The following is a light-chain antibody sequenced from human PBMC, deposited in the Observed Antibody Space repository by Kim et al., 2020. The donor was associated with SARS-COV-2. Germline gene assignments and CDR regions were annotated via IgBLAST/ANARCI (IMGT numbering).Light chain of an antibody. Sequence: VSVGDRITITCRASQTISSWLAWFQQKPGKAPKLLIYRGSSLESGVPSRFSGSGSGTEFTLTISSLQPDDFATYYCQHYNTYPLTFGGGTKVDIK. CDR3: QHYNTYPLT. CDR1: QTISSW. V-gene: IGKV1-5*03. J-gene: IGKJ4*01. CDR2: RGS.